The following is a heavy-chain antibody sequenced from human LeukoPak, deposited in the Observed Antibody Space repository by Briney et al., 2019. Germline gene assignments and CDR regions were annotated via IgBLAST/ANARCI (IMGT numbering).Heavy chain of an antibody. CDR2: IYSSGST. CDR1: GGSISSYY. J-gene: IGHJ4*02. V-gene: IGHV4-59*01. D-gene: IGHD1-1*01. Sequence: SETLSLTCTVSGGSISSYYWSWIRQPPGKGLEWIGYIYSSGSTNYNPSLKSRVTILVDMPKNQFSLKLSSVTAADTAVYYCAREASNWNYLDYWGQGTLVTVSS. CDR3: AREASNWNYLDY.